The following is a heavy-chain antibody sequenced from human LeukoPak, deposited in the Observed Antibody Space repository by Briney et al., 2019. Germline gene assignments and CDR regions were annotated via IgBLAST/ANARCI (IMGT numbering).Heavy chain of an antibody. Sequence: GGSLRLSCAASGFTFSSYSMNWVRQAPGKGLEWVSAISGSGGSTYYADSVKGRFTISRDNSKNTLYLQMNSLRAEDTAVYYCAKDGQWELLLEFDYWGQGTLVTVSS. CDR3: AKDGQWELLLEFDY. V-gene: IGHV3-23*01. D-gene: IGHD1-26*01. CDR1: GFTFSSYS. J-gene: IGHJ4*02. CDR2: ISGSGGST.